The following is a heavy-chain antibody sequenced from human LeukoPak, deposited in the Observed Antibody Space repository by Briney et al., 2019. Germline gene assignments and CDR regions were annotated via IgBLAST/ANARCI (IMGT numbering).Heavy chain of an antibody. CDR2: INPNSGGT. J-gene: IGHJ4*02. D-gene: IGHD3-10*01. Sequence: ASVKVSCKVSGYTLTELSIHWVRQAPGQGLEWMGWINPNSGGTNYAQKFQGRVTMTRDTSISTAYMELSRLRSDDTAVYYCARDREYYGSGSSYFDYWGQGTLVTVSS. CDR3: ARDREYYGSGSSYFDY. V-gene: IGHV1-2*02. CDR1: GYTLTELS.